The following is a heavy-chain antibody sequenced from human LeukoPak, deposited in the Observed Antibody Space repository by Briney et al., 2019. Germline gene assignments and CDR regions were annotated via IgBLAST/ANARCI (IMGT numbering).Heavy chain of an antibody. J-gene: IGHJ4*02. Sequence: ASVKVSCKASGYSFSAYYIHWVRQAPGQGLEWMGWINPDSGGTKYGEKFQGRVTMTRDTSIKTVYMELNRLTSGDTAVYYCARGHSGWYDYWGQGTLVTVSS. D-gene: IGHD6-19*01. CDR2: INPDSGGT. V-gene: IGHV1-2*02. CDR1: GYSFSAYY. CDR3: ARGHSGWYDY.